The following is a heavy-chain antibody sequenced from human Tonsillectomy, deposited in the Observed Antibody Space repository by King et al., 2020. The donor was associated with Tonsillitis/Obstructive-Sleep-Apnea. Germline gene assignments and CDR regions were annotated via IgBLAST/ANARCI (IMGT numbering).Heavy chain of an antibody. D-gene: IGHD6-13*01. J-gene: IGHJ3*02. Sequence: VQLVESGSELKKPGASVKVSCKASGYTFTSYAMNWVRQAPGQGLEWMVWINTNTVNPTYAQGFTGRFVFSLDTSVTTAYLQISSLKAEDTAVYYCASVILPSIAAAGTAFDIWGQGTMVTVSS. CDR3: ASVILPSIAAAGTAFDI. CDR2: INTNTVNP. V-gene: IGHV7-4-1*02. CDR1: GYTFTSYA.